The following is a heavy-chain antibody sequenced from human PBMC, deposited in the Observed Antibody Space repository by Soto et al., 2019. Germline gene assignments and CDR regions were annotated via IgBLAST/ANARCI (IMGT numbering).Heavy chain of an antibody. V-gene: IGHV3-33*01. CDR1: GFTFSRYG. CDR2: IWYDGSNK. D-gene: IGHD2-2*01. J-gene: IGHJ4*02. Sequence: QVQLVESGGGVVQPGRSLRLSCAASGFTFSRYGMHWVRQAPGKGLEWVAVIWYDGSNKYYADSVKGRFTISRYNSNKSLYLQMNSLRAEDTAVYYCARDSGPQLFDYSGEGTLVTVSS. CDR3: ARDSGPQLFDY.